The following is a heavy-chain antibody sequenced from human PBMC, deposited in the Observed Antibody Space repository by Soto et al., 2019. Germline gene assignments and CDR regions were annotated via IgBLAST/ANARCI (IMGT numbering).Heavy chain of an antibody. J-gene: IGHJ6*02. CDR3: ARGPYPPTVTPRMDV. CDR1: GFTVSSNY. V-gene: IGHV3-66*01. Sequence: VQLVESGGGLVLPGGSLRLSCAASGFTVSSNYMSWVRQAPGKGLEWVSVIYSGGSTNYADSVKGRFTISRDYSKNTLYLQMNSLRTEDAALYYCARGPYPPTVTPRMDVWCQGTTVTVSS. CDR2: IYSGGST. D-gene: IGHD4-17*01.